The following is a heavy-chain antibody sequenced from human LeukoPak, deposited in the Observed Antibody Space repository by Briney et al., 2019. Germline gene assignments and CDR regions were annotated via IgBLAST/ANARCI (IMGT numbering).Heavy chain of an antibody. V-gene: IGHV3-23*01. D-gene: IGHD3-16*02. CDR2: VSGSGGST. Sequence: GGSLSLSCAASGLSLSSYVMSWVRQDPGMGLEWVSTVSGSGGSTFHADSVKGRFTISIDISKTMLYLQMNNQGAVDTAEYYCAGRGPMITFGGVIAYFQYWGQGTLVTVSP. CDR3: AGRGPMITFGGVIAYFQY. J-gene: IGHJ4*02. CDR1: GLSLSSYV.